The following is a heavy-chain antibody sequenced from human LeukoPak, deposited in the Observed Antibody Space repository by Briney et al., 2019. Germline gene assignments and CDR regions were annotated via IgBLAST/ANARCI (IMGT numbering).Heavy chain of an antibody. J-gene: IGHJ3*01. Sequence: SETLSLTCSVSGGSISSYYWSWIRQPPGKGLECIGYIYDNESTNYNPSFKSRVTISLDTSKNQFSLRLTSVTAADTAVYYCARRFAVNPRYAFDLWGQGTMVIVSS. D-gene: IGHD4-17*01. V-gene: IGHV4-59*08. CDR3: ARRFAVNPRYAFDL. CDR1: GGSISSYY. CDR2: IYDNEST.